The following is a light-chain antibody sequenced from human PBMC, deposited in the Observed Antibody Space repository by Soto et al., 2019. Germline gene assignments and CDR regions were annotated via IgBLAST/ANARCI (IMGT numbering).Light chain of an antibody. CDR3: QQYNIYWT. V-gene: IGKV1-5*01. CDR1: QSISSW. J-gene: IGKJ1*01. Sequence: DIQMTQSPSTLSASVGDRVTITCWASQSISSWLAWYQQKPGKAPKALIYDASSLESGVPSRFRGSGSGTEFTLTISSLQPDDFATYYCQQYNIYWTFGQGTKVDIK. CDR2: DAS.